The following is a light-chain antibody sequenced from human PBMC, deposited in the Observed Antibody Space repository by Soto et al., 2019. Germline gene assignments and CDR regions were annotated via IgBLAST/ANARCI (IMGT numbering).Light chain of an antibody. CDR2: EAS. V-gene: IGKV3-11*01. Sequence: EKVMTQSPVTLSLSPGERASLSCRASQTVSSSLAWYQQKPGQAPRLLIYEASNRATGIPARFSGSGSGADFTLTISSLEPEDFALYYCQQHINWPLTFGGGTKVDIK. CDR1: QTVSSS. J-gene: IGKJ4*01. CDR3: QQHINWPLT.